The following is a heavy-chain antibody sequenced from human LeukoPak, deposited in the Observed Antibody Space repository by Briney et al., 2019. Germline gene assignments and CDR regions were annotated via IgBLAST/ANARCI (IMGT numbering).Heavy chain of an antibody. V-gene: IGHV3-21*01. CDR2: ITGTSRYI. D-gene: IGHD5-12*01. Sequence: GGSLRLSCAASGFTFSGYWMTWVRQAPGKGLEWVSSITGTSRYISYGDLVKGRFTISRDNAKNSLYLQMNNLRAEDTAVYYCARDQGSGYDLVPYYDYYMDVWGKGTTVTVSS. J-gene: IGHJ6*03. CDR3: ARDQGSGYDLVPYYDYYMDV. CDR1: GFTFSGYW.